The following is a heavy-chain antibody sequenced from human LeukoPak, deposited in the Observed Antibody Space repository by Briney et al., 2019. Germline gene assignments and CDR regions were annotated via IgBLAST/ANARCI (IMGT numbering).Heavy chain of an antibody. J-gene: IGHJ5*02. CDR1: GGSFSGYY. D-gene: IGHD3-10*01. CDR3: ARTSVYYYGSGSYLKRRYNWFDP. CDR2: INHSGST. Sequence: SETLSLTCAVYGGSFSGYYWSWIRQPPGKGLEWIGEINHSGSTNYNPSLKSRVTISVDTSKNQFSLKLSSVTAADTAVYYCARTSVYYYGSGSYLKRRYNWFDPWGQGTLVTVSS. V-gene: IGHV4-34*01.